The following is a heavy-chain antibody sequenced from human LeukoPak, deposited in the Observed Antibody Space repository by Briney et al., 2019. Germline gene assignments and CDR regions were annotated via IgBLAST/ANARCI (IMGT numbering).Heavy chain of an antibody. J-gene: IGHJ4*02. Sequence: GGSLRLSCAASGFTFSDYYMSWIRQAPGKGLEWISSITSGSTTIYYGDSVRGRFTVSRDNAKNSLYLQMNSMMVADTAVYFCARDLGDGEYFFDFWGQGTLVSVSS. CDR3: ARDLGDGEYFFDF. CDR2: ITSGSTTI. D-gene: IGHD3-16*01. CDR1: GFTFSDYY. V-gene: IGHV3-11*04.